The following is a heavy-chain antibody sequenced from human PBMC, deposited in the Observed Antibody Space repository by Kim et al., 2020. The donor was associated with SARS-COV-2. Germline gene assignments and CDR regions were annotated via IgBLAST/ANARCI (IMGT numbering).Heavy chain of an antibody. CDR3: ATGFVLDGSLRPNYYYYYGMDV. D-gene: IGHD3-10*01. CDR2: FDPEDGET. V-gene: IGHV1-24*01. Sequence: ASVKVSCKVSGYTLTELSMHWGRQAPGKGLEWMGGFDPEDGETIYAQRFQGRVTMTEDTSTDTAYMELSSLRSEETAVYYCATGFVLDGSLRPNYYYYYGMDVWGQGTTVTVSS. CDR1: GYTLTELS. J-gene: IGHJ6*02.